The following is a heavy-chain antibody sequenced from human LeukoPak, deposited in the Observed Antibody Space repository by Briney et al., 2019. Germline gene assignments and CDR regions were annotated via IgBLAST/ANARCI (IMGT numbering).Heavy chain of an antibody. CDR1: GFSFSTYW. CDR3: ARDPGSSSGWGAFDV. D-gene: IGHD6-25*01. Sequence: PGGSLRLSCAASGFSFSTYWMTWVRQTPGKGLEWVANIDKDGSEKAYVDSVKGRFTISRDNAKNSLYLQMTSLRAEDTAVYYCARDPGSSSGWGAFDVWGQGTVVTVSS. J-gene: IGHJ3*01. V-gene: IGHV3-7*01. CDR2: IDKDGSEK.